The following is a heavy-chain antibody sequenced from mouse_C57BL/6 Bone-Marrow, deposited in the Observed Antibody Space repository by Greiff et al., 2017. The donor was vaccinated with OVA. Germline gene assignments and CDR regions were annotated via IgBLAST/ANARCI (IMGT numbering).Heavy chain of an antibody. D-gene: IGHD1-1*01. J-gene: IGHJ1*03. CDR1: GYTFTEYT. V-gene: IGHV1-62-2*01. CDR3: ARHEDWYYYGSSYWYFDV. CDR2: FYPGSGSI. Sequence: QVQLKQSGAELVKPGASVKLSCKASGYTFTEYTIHWVKQRSGQGLEWIGWFYPGSGSIKYNEKFKDKATLTADKSSSTVYMELSRSTSEDSAVYFCARHEDWYYYGSSYWYFDVWGTGTTVTVSS.